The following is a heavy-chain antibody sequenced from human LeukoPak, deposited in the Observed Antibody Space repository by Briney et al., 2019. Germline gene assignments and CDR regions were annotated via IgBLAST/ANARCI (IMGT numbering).Heavy chain of an antibody. Sequence: PSETLSLTCTVSGGSISSSSYYWGWIRQPPGKGLEWIGSIYYSGSTYYNPSLKSRVTISVDKSKNQFSLKLSSVTAADTAVYYCASTPTDPYYYGSGSYRGIGDYWGQGTLVTVSS. CDR2: IYYSGST. V-gene: IGHV4-39*07. CDR1: GGSISSSSYY. CDR3: ASTPTDPYYYGSGSYRGIGDY. D-gene: IGHD3-10*01. J-gene: IGHJ4*02.